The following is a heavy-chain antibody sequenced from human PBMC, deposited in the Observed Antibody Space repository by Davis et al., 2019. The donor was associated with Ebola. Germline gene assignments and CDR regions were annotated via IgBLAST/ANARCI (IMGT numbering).Heavy chain of an antibody. CDR1: GFTFSSYS. CDR2: ISSSGRDI. Sequence: GESLKISCAASGFTFSSYSMNWVRQAPGKGLEWVSSISSSGRDIQYTDSMKGRFAVSRDNAKNSLYLQMNSLRVEDTAVYYCARDRGDNGHLDYWGQGTLVTVSS. D-gene: IGHD2-21*02. V-gene: IGHV3-21*06. CDR3: ARDRGDNGHLDY. J-gene: IGHJ4*02.